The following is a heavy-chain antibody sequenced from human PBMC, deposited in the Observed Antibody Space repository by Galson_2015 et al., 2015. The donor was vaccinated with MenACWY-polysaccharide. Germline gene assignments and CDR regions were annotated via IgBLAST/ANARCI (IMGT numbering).Heavy chain of an antibody. D-gene: IGHD6-13*01. V-gene: IGHV4-34*01. CDR1: GGSSGGYY. CDR3: ARTHRYVRPEDSSSGRVAEYFQH. J-gene: IGHJ1*01. CDR2: INHSGST. Sequence: SETLSLTCAVYGGSSGGYYWSWIRQTPGKGLEWIGEINHSGSTNYNPSLKSRVTISVDTSKNQFSLKLRSVTAADTAVYFCARTHRYVRPEDSSSGRVAEYFQHWGQGSLVTVSS.